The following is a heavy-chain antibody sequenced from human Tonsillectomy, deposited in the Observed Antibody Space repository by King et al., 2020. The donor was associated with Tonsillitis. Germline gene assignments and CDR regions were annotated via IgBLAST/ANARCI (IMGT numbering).Heavy chain of an antibody. J-gene: IGHJ4*02. Sequence: VPLVESGGGLVQPGGSLRLSCAASGFTFSNYVMSWVRQAPGQGLEWVSAISGSGGSTYYADSVKGRFTISRDNSKNTLYLQMNSLRAEDTAVYYCAKDGMTTVTYHYFEYWGQGTLATVAS. CDR1: GFTFSNYV. V-gene: IGHV3-23*04. CDR2: ISGSGGST. D-gene: IGHD4-17*01. CDR3: AKDGMTTVTYHYFEY.